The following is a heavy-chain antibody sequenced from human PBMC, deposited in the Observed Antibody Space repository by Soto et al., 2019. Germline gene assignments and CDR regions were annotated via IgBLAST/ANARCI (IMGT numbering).Heavy chain of an antibody. V-gene: IGHV3-30-3*01. CDR3: VRYGHCITTSCYGNWFDP. D-gene: IGHD2-2*01. J-gene: IGHJ5*02. CDR2: ISYDGSNK. CDR1: ALTFGGSA. Sequence: GGYLRLSTTGSALTFGGSALGWVLQAPGKGLQWVAVISYDGSNKYYADSVKGRFTISRDNAKNTLHLEMNSLRAEDTAVYYCVRYGHCITTSCYGNWFDP.